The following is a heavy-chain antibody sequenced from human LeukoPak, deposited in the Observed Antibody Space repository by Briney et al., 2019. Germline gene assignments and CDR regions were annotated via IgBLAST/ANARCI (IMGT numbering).Heavy chain of an antibody. V-gene: IGHV1-69*05. Sequence: ASVKVSCKASGGTFSSYAISWVRQAPGQGLEWMGGIIPIFGTANYAQKFQGRVTITTDESTSTAYMELSSLRSEDTAVYYCANGAENNYYYMDVWGKGTTVTVSS. D-gene: IGHD1/OR15-1a*01. CDR2: IIPIFGTA. J-gene: IGHJ6*03. CDR1: GGTFSSYA. CDR3: ANGAENNYYYMDV.